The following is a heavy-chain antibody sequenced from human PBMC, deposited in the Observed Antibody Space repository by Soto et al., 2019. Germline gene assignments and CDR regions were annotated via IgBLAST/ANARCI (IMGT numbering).Heavy chain of an antibody. J-gene: IGHJ4*02. CDR2: ISYDVSNK. Sequence: GGSLRLSCAASGFTFRGYGMHWVRQAPGKGLEWVAYISYDVSNKSYLDSVKGRFTISRDNSKNTLYLQMNSLSAEDTAVYFCAKDPYQYDGSGYYFYYWGQGTPVTVSS. V-gene: IGHV3-30*18. CDR3: AKDPYQYDGSGYYFYY. D-gene: IGHD3-22*01. CDR1: GFTFRGYG.